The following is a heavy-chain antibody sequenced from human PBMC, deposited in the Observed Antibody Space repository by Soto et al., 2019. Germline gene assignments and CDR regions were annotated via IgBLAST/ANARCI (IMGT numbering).Heavy chain of an antibody. CDR1: GFTFSSYG. D-gene: IGHD1-26*01. CDR3: AKDRGSGRYPNLFDY. CDR2: ISYDGSNK. Sequence: GGSLRLSCAASGFTFSSYGMHWVRQAPGKGLEWMAVISYDGSNKYYAGSVKGRLTISRDNSKNTLYLQMNSLRAEDTAVYYCAKDRGSGRYPNLFDYWGQGTLVTVSS. V-gene: IGHV3-30*18. J-gene: IGHJ4*02.